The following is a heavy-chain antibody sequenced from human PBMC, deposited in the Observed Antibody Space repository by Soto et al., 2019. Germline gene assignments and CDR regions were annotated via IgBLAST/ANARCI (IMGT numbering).Heavy chain of an antibody. D-gene: IGHD3-10*01. V-gene: IGHV3-53*04. CDR1: GFTVSSNY. CDR3: ARDSADERAFDI. CDR2: IYSDGNT. J-gene: IGHJ3*02. Sequence: EVQLVESGGGLIQPGGSLRLSCAASGFTVSSNYMSWVRQAPGKGLEWVSVIYSDGNTYYADSVKGRFTISRHNSKNTLYLQMNSLRAEDTAVYYCARDSADERAFDIWGHGTMFTVYS.